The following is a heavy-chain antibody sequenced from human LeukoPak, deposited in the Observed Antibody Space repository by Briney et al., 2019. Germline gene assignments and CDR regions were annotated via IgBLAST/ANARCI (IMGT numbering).Heavy chain of an antibody. CDR2: IIPIFGTA. CDR3: ARALRSGSYYGVGYYYYGMDV. J-gene: IGHJ6*02. D-gene: IGHD1-26*01. CDR1: GYAFTGFY. V-gene: IGHV1-69*13. Sequence: SVKVSCKASGYAFTGFYIHWVRQAPGQGLEWMGGIIPIFGTANYAQKFQGRVTITADESTSTAYMELSSLRSEDTAVYYCARALRSGSYYGVGYYYYGMDVWGQGTTVTVSS.